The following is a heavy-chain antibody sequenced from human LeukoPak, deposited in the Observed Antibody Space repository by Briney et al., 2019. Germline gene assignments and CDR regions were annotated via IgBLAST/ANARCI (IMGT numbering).Heavy chain of an antibody. J-gene: IGHJ1*01. D-gene: IGHD3-10*01. CDR1: GFTFSSYA. CDR3: AKDKGYYASGSYKEYVQD. Sequence: GGSLRLSCAASGFTFSSYAMTWVRQAPGKGLEWVSAISGHGDGTYYADSVRGRFTTSRDNSSNTLYLQMNSLRAEDTALYYCAKDKGYYASGSYKEYVQDWGQGTLVTVSS. CDR2: ISGHGDGT. V-gene: IGHV3-23*01.